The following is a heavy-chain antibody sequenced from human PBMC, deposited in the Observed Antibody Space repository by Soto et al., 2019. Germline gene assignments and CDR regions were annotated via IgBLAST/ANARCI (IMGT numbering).Heavy chain of an antibody. CDR1: VFTSSRNY. V-gene: IGHV3-53*01. Sequence: LXLSGAVSVFTSSRNYMSCVRQAPGKGLEWVSVIYSGCSTYYADSVKGRFTISRDNSKNKLYLQMNSLRAEDTAVYYCARDNPTEDAFDIWGQGTMVNVSS. CDR3: ARDNPTEDAFDI. J-gene: IGHJ3*02. CDR2: IYSGCST.